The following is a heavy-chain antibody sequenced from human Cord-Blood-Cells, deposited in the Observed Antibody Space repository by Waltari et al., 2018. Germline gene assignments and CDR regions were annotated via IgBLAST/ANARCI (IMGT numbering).Heavy chain of an antibody. D-gene: IGHD2-15*01. CDR3: ASFFLGVVAATQSAEYFQH. CDR2: IIPILGIA. V-gene: IGHV1-69*09. Sequence: QVQLVQSGAEVKKPGSSVKVSCKASGGTFSSYAISWVRQAPGQGLEWMGRIIPILGIANYAQKFQGRVTITADKSTSTAYMELSSLRSEDTAVYYCASFFLGVVAATQSAEYFQHWGQGTLVTVSS. CDR1: GGTFSSYA. J-gene: IGHJ1*01.